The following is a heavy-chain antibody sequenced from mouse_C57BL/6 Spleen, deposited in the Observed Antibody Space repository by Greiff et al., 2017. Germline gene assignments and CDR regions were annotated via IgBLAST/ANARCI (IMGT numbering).Heavy chain of an antibody. Sequence: VQLQQSGPELVKPGASVKISCKASGYAFSSSWMNWVKQRPGKGLEWIGRIYPGDGDTNYNGKFKGKATLTADKSSSTAYMQLSSLTSEDSAVYFCARPQLTGGIDYWGQGTTLTVSS. CDR2: IYPGDGDT. J-gene: IGHJ2*01. CDR3: ARPQLTGGIDY. CDR1: GYAFSSSW. V-gene: IGHV1-82*01. D-gene: IGHD4-1*01.